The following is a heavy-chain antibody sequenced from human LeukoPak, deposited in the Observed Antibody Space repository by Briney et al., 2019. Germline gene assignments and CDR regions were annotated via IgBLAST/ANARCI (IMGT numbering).Heavy chain of an antibody. CDR3: AKAIFTPPRGMDV. V-gene: IGHV3-30*02. CDR2: IRYDGSNK. J-gene: IGHJ6*02. CDR1: GFTFSSYG. Sequence: GGSLRLSCAASGFTFSSYGMHWVRQAPGKGLEWVAFIRYDGSNKYYADSVKGRFTISRDNSKNTLYLQMNSLRAEDTAVYYCAKAIFTPPRGMDVWGQGTTVTVSS.